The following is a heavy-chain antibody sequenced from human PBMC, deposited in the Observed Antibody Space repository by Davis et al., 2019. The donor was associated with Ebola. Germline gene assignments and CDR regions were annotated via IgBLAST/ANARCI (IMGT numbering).Heavy chain of an antibody. CDR3: ARGGWASGMDV. V-gene: IGHV4-4*02. D-gene: IGHD6-19*01. Sequence: GSLRLSCAVSGGSISSSNWWSWVRQPPGKGLEWIGEIYHSGSTNYNPSLKSRVTISVDKSKNQFSLQLNSVTPEDTAVYYCARGGWASGMDVWGQGTTVTVSS. CDR1: GGSISSSNW. J-gene: IGHJ6*02. CDR2: IYHSGST.